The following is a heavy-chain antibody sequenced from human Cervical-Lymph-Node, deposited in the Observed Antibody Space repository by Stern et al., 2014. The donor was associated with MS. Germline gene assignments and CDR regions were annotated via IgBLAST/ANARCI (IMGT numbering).Heavy chain of an antibody. D-gene: IGHD3-10*01. V-gene: IGHV4-31*03. CDR2: IYYTGTT. Sequence: QVQLQESGPGLVKPSQTLSLTCTVSGASINIGGYYWTWIRQHPLRGLEWIGYIYYTGTTYYSSSLKSRVTISVDPPERQFSLNLTSATAADTAVYYCARTYGSGRLEVWGQGILVTVSS. J-gene: IGHJ4*02. CDR3: ARTYGSGRLEV. CDR1: GASINIGGYY.